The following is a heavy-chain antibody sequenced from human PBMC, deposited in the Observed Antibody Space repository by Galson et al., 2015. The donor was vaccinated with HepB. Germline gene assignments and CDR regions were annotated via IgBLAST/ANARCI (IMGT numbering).Heavy chain of an antibody. Sequence: QSGAEVKKPGASVKVSCKASGYTFTSYGISWVRQAPGQGLEWMGWISAYNGNTNYAQKLQGRVTMTTDTSTSTAYMELRSLRSDDTAVYYCARDYGSGSYPIIGYYFDYWGQGTLVTVSS. CDR3: ARDYGSGSYPIIGYYFDY. CDR1: GYTFTSYG. V-gene: IGHV1-18*01. CDR2: ISAYNGNT. D-gene: IGHD3-10*01. J-gene: IGHJ4*02.